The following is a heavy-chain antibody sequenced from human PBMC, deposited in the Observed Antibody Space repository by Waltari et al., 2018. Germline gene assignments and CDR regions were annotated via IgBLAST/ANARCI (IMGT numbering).Heavy chain of an antibody. CDR3: ARARGYFDSFDAFDI. Sequence: QVQLVQSGAEGRKPAAPEKDSCKASGYTSTRSAFNWVRQATGQGIQWMGWLDPHSGNTGYAQKFQGRVTIARNASISTAYLELSSLRSEDTAVYYCARARGYFDSFDAFDIWGQGTMVTVSS. J-gene: IGHJ3*02. V-gene: IGHV1-8*03. CDR2: LDPHSGNT. CDR1: GYTSTRSA. D-gene: IGHD3-9*01.